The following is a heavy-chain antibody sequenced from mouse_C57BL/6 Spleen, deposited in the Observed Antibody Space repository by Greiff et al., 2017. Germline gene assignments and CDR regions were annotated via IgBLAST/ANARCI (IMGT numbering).Heavy chain of an antibody. J-gene: IGHJ1*03. CDR2: IYPRSGNT. D-gene: IGHD3-2*02. V-gene: IGHV1-81*01. CDR3: AREATGEGGYFDV. CDR1: GYTFTSYG. Sequence: QVQLKESGAELARPGASVKLSCKASGYTFTSYGISWVKQRTGQGLEWIGEIYPRSGNTYYNEKFKGKATLTADKSSSTAYMELRSLTSEDSAVYFGAREATGEGGYFDVWGTGTTVTVSS.